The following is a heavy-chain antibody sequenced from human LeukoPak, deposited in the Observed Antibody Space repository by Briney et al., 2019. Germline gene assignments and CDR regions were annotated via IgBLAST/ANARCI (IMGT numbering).Heavy chain of an antibody. J-gene: IGHJ4*01. Sequence: SETLSLTCTVSGGSISSYYWSWIRQPAGKGLEWIGRIYTSGSTNYNPSLKSRVTVSVDTSKNQFSLKLSSVTAADTAVYYCARSDVVVPAAPFDYWGQGTLVTVSS. CDR1: GGSISSYY. D-gene: IGHD2-2*01. V-gene: IGHV4-4*07. CDR3: ARSDVVVPAAPFDY. CDR2: IYTSGST.